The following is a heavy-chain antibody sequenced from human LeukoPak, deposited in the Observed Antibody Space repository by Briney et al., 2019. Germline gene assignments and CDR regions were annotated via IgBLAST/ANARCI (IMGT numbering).Heavy chain of an antibody. Sequence: SETLSLTCTVSGASINSHYWSWIRQPAGKGLEWIGRIYTSGSTNYNPSLKSRVTMSVDTSKNQFSLKLSSVTAADTAVYYCARGIAALGTLSFDYWGQGTLVTVSP. V-gene: IGHV4-4*07. CDR2: IYTSGST. CDR3: ARGIAALGTLSFDY. D-gene: IGHD6-13*01. J-gene: IGHJ4*02. CDR1: GASINSHY.